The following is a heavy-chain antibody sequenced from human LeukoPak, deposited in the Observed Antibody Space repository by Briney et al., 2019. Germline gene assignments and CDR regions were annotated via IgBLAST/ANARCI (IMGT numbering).Heavy chain of an antibody. Sequence: SETLSLTCTVSGGXISSYYWSWIRQPPGKGLEWIGEINHSGSTNYNPSLKSRVTISVDTSKNQFSLKLSSVTAADTAVYYCARVSRSGRSYFDYWGREPWSPSPQ. CDR1: GGXISSYY. V-gene: IGHV4-34*01. J-gene: IGHJ4*02. D-gene: IGHD3-3*01. CDR2: INHSGST. CDR3: ARVSRSGRSYFDY.